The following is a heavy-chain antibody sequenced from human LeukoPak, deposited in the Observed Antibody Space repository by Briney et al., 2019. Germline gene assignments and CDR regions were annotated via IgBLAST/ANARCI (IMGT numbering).Heavy chain of an antibody. CDR3: ARDLSVPGYSGHDSDGDY. CDR2: ISSSSSYI. V-gene: IGHV3-21*01. CDR1: GFTFSSYS. J-gene: IGHJ4*02. Sequence: GGSLRLSCAASGFTFSSYSMNWVRQAPGKGLEWVSSISSSSSYIYYADSVKSRFTISRDNAKNTLYLQMYSLRAEDTAVYYCARDLSVPGYSGHDSDGDYWGQGTLVTVSS. D-gene: IGHD5-12*01.